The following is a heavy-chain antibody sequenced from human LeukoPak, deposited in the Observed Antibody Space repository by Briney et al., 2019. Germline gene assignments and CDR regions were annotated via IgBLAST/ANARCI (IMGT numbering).Heavy chain of an antibody. D-gene: IGHD3-10*01. CDR2: ISAYNGNT. CDR3: ARESRYYGSGSFDY. CDR1: GYTCTSYG. V-gene: IGHV1-18*04. Sequence: ASVKVSCKASGYTCTSYGISWVRQAPGQGLEWMGWISAYNGNTNYAQKLQGRVTMTTDTSTSTAYMELRSLRSDDTAVYYCARESRYYGSGSFDYWGQGTLVTVSS. J-gene: IGHJ4*02.